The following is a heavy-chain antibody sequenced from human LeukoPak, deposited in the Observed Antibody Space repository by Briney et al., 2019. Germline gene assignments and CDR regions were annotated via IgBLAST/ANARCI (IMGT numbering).Heavy chain of an antibody. V-gene: IGHV4-39*07. J-gene: IGHJ3*02. CDR2: IYYSGST. CDR1: GGSISSSSYY. CDR3: ARVLAVAGTGAFDI. D-gene: IGHD6-19*01. Sequence: SETLSLTCTVSGGSISSSSYYWGWIRQPPGKGLEWIGSIYYSGSTYYNPSLKSRVTISVDTSKNQFSLKLSSVTAADTAVYYCARVLAVAGTGAFDIWGQGTMVTVSS.